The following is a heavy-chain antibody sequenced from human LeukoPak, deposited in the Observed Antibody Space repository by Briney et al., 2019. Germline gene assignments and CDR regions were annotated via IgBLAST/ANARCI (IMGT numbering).Heavy chain of an antibody. CDR3: ARRYYYGSGSPHAFDI. J-gene: IGHJ3*02. D-gene: IGHD3-10*01. CDR2: ISYDGSNK. Sequence: PGGSLRLSCAASGFTFSSYAMHWVRQAPGKGLEWVAVISYDGSNKYYADSVKGRFTISRDNSKNTLYLQMNSLRAEDTAVYYCARRYYYGSGSPHAFDIWGQGTMVTVSS. CDR1: GFTFSSYA. V-gene: IGHV3-30*14.